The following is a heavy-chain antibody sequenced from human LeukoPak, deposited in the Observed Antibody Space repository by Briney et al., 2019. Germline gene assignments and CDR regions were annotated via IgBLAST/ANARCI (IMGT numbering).Heavy chain of an antibody. J-gene: IGHJ4*02. D-gene: IGHD5-12*01. Sequence: ASVKVSCKASGYTFTSYALHWVRQAPGQRLEWMGWINAGNGNTKYSQKFQGRVTITRDTSASTAYMELSSLRSEDTAVYYCARAPASYSGYDSYFDYWGQGTLVTVSS. V-gene: IGHV1-3*01. CDR1: GYTFTSYA. CDR2: INAGNGNT. CDR3: ARAPASYSGYDSYFDY.